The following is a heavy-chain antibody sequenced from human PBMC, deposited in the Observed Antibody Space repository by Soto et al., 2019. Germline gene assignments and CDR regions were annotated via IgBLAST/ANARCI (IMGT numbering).Heavy chain of an antibody. CDR2: ISGNGAST. CDR3: AKELHDLVVVIPTTVVGYFDY. J-gene: IGHJ4*02. V-gene: IGHV3-23*01. CDR1: GFTFRSYA. D-gene: IGHD2-15*01. Sequence: EVQLLESGGGLVQPGGFLRLSCAACGFTFRSYAMNWVRQAPGKGLEWVSRISGNGASTYYADSVKGRFTISRDNSRNTLFLQMNTLRAEHTAKYYCAKELHDLVVVIPTTVVGYFDYWGQATLVTVSS.